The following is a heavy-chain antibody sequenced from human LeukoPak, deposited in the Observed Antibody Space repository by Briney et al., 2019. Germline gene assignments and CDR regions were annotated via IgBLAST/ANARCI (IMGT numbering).Heavy chain of an antibody. D-gene: IGHD4-17*01. CDR2: ISGSGGTT. CDR3: AKDLTYGDYAGGDGFDI. Sequence: GGSLRLSCAASGFTFSSYGMSWVRQAPGKGLEWVSAISGSGGTTYYADSVKGRFTISRDNSKNTLYLQMNSLRAEDTAVYYCAKDLTYGDYAGGDGFDIWGQGTMVTVSS. V-gene: IGHV3-23*01. J-gene: IGHJ3*02. CDR1: GFTFSSYG.